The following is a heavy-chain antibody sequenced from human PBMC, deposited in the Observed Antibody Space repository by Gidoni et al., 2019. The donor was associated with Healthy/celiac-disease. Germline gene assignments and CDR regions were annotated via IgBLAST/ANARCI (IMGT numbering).Heavy chain of an antibody. J-gene: IGHJ4*02. V-gene: IGHV3-33*01. CDR3: ARWVAATPGDY. D-gene: IGHD2-15*01. Sequence: QVQLVESGGGVVQPGRSMILSCAASGFPFSSSGMHWVRQAPGKGLEWGAVIWYDGSNKYYADSVKGRFTISRDNSKNTLYLQMNSLRAEDTAVYYCARWVAATPGDYWGQGTLVTVSS. CDR2: IWYDGSNK. CDR1: GFPFSSSG.